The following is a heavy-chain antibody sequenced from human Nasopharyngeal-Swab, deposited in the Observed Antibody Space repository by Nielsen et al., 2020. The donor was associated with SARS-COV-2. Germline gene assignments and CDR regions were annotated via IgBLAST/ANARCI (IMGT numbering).Heavy chain of an antibody. J-gene: IGHJ6*02. CDR1: GFPLSASGMC. CDR3: ARMYSTGYYYYGMDV. CDR2: INWDDHK. Sequence: SGPTLVTPTQTITLTCTFSGFPLSASGMCVTWIRQTPGKALEWLALINWDDHKYYSTSLRTRLNISKDTSKNQVVLTMTNMDPVDTGTYYCARMYSTGYYYYGMDVWGQGTTVTVSS. D-gene: IGHD3-10*01. V-gene: IGHV2-70*01.